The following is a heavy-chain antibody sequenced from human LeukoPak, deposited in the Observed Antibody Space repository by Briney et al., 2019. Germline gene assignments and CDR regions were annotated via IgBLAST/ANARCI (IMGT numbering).Heavy chain of an antibody. V-gene: IGHV5-10-1*01. J-gene: IGHJ4*02. CDR3: ASRITMVRGVIINPAGDY. D-gene: IGHD3-10*01. Sequence: GESLQISCKGSGYIFTSYWISWVRQMPGKGLEWMGRIDPSDSYTNYSPSLQGHVTISADKSISTAYLQWSSLKASDTAMYYCASRITMVRGVIINPAGDYWGQGTLVTVSS. CDR2: IDPSDSYT. CDR1: GYIFTSYW.